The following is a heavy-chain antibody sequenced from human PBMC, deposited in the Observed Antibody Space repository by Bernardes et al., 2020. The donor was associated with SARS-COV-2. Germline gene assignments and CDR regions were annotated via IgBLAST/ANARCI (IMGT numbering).Heavy chain of an antibody. CDR1: GGSISSGSYY. D-gene: IGHD3-10*01. Sequence: SETLSLTCTVSGGSISSGSYYWSWIRQPAGKGLEWIGRIYTSGSTNYNPSLKSRVTISVDTSKNQFSLKLSSVTAADTAVYYCARVNVYYYGSGSLNWFDPWGQGTLVTVSS. V-gene: IGHV4-61*02. CDR3: ARVNVYYYGSGSLNWFDP. CDR2: IYTSGST. J-gene: IGHJ5*02.